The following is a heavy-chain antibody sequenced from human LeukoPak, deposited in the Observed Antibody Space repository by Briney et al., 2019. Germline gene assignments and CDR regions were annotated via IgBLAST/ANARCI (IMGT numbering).Heavy chain of an antibody. J-gene: IGHJ6*02. CDR2: ISYDGSNK. Sequence: PGGSLRLSCAASGFTFSSYGMHWVRQAPGKGLEWVAVISYDGSNKYYADSVKGRFTISRDNSKNTLYLQMNSLRAEDTAVYYCAKDLAPVYGDYGYFYYGMDVWGQGTTVTVSS. CDR3: AKDLAPVYGDYGYFYYGMDV. D-gene: IGHD4-17*01. CDR1: GFTFSSYG. V-gene: IGHV3-30*18.